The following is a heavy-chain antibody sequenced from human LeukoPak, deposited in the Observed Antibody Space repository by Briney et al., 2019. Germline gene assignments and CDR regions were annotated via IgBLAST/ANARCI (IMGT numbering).Heavy chain of an antibody. V-gene: IGHV1-2*02. CDR3: ATSSSWAYYFDY. CDR1: GYTFTVYY. Sequence: ASVKASFKASGYTFTVYYMHWVRQAPGQGLEWMGWINPNSGGTNYAQKFQGRVTMTRDTSISTAYMELSRLRSDDTAVYYCATSSSWAYYFDYWGQGTLVTVSS. J-gene: IGHJ4*02. CDR2: INPNSGGT. D-gene: IGHD6-13*01.